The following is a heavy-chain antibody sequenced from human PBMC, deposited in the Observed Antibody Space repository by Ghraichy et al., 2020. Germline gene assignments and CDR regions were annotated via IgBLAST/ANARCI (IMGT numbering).Heavy chain of an antibody. CDR1: GFTFSDYY. CDR3: ARFPHSSGWYLGGS. Sequence: GGSLRLSCAASGFTFSDYYMSWIRQAPGKGLEWVSYISSGSSSYTKYADSVKGRFTISRDNAKNSLYLQMNSLRAADTAMYYCARFPHSSGWYLGGSWV. D-gene: IGHD6-19*01. J-gene: IGHJ5*01. V-gene: IGHV3-11*06. CDR2: ISSGSSSYT.